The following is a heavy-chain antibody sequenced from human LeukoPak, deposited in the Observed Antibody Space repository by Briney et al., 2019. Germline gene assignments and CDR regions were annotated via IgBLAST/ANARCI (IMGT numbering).Heavy chain of an antibody. J-gene: IGHJ5*02. V-gene: IGHV4-34*01. Sequence: SETLSLTCAVYGGSFSGYYWGWIRQPPGKGLEWIGEINHSGSTNYNPSLKSRVTISVDTSKNQFSLKLSSVTAADTAVYYCARVGDHYDFWSGYYSNWFDPWGQGTLVTVSS. D-gene: IGHD3-3*01. CDR3: ARVGDHYDFWSGYYSNWFDP. CDR1: GGSFSGYY. CDR2: INHSGST.